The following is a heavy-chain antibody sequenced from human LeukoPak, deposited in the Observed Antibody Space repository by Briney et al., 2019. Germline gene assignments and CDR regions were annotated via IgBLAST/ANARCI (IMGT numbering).Heavy chain of an antibody. D-gene: IGHD6-6*01. CDR2: INPSGGST. CDR1: GYTFTSYY. Sequence: ASVKVSCKASGYTFTSYYMHWVRQAPGQGLEWMGIINPSGGSTSYAQKFQGRVTMTRDTSTSTVYMELSSPRSEDTAVYYCARATGASIAARPGWFDPWGQGTLVTVSS. V-gene: IGHV1-46*01. J-gene: IGHJ5*02. CDR3: ARATGASIAARPGWFDP.